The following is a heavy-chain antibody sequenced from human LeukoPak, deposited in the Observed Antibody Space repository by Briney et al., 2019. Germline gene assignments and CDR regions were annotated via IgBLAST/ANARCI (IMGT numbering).Heavy chain of an antibody. J-gene: IGHJ5*02. CDR3: ARDQAITLGPFDP. CDR2: IYYSGST. Sequence: SETLSLTCTVSGGSISSSSYYWGWLRQPPGKGLEWIGSIYYSGSTYYNPSLKSRVTISVDTSKNQFSLKLSSVTAADTAVYYCARDQAITLGPFDPWGQGTLVTVSS. V-gene: IGHV4-39*07. D-gene: IGHD3-3*01. CDR1: GGSISSSSYY.